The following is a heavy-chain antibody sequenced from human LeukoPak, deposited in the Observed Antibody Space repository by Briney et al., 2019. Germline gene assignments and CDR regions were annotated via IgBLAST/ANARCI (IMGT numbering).Heavy chain of an antibody. CDR2: ISAYNGNT. CDR3: AGDYWTIGLHHLNDY. CDR1: GYTFTSYG. V-gene: IGHV1-18*01. D-gene: IGHD3/OR15-3a*01. J-gene: IGHJ4*02. Sequence: ASVKVSCKASGYTFTSYGISWVRQAPGQGLEWMGWISAYNGNTNYAQKLQGRVTMTTDTSTSTAYTELRSLRSDDTAGYYSAGDYWTIGLHHLNDYWGQGTLVTVSS.